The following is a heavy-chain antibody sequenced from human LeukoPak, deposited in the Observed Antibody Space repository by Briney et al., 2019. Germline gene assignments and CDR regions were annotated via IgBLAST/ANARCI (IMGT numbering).Heavy chain of an antibody. CDR3: ARGGWQTTGWYADH. D-gene: IGHD6-19*01. CDR1: GDTFGNYD. CDR2: ILPVLGRP. J-gene: IGHJ5*02. V-gene: IGHV1-69*10. Sequence: SVKVSCKASGDTFGNYDFAWVRLAPGQGLEWMGGILPVLGRPDYAQRFQDRITITADESTSTVYLQLSSLRSDDTAVYYCARGGWQTTGWYADHWGQGTLATVAS.